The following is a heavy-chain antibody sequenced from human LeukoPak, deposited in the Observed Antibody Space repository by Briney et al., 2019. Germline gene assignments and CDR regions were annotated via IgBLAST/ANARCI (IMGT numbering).Heavy chain of an antibody. CDR3: ARDPRSYYDSSGYYLN. CDR2: IYSGGST. Sequence: GGSLRLSCAASGFTVSSNYMSWVRQAPGKGLEWVSVIYSGGSTYYADSVKGRFTISRDNSKNTLYLQMNSLRAEDTAVYYCARDPRSYYDSSGYYLNWGQGTLVTVSS. D-gene: IGHD3-22*01. J-gene: IGHJ4*02. CDR1: GFTVSSNY. V-gene: IGHV3-53*01.